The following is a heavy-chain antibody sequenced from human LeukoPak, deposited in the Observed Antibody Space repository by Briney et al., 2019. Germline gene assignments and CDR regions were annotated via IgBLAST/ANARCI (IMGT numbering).Heavy chain of an antibody. CDR3: ARDIVPYYFDY. CDR1: GGSISSYY. Sequence: PSETLSLTCTVSGGSISSYYWSWIRQPPGKGLEWIGYICYSGSTNYNPSLKSRVTISVDTSKNQFSLKLSSVTAADTAVYYCARDIVPYYFDYWGQGTLVTVSS. CDR2: ICYSGST. V-gene: IGHV4-59*01. D-gene: IGHD1-26*01. J-gene: IGHJ4*02.